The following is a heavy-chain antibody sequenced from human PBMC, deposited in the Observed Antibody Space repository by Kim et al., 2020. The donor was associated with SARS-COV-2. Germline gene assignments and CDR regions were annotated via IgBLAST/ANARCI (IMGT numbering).Heavy chain of an antibody. CDR1: GFTFSSYA. V-gene: IGHV3-23*01. CDR3: ANSLSSSWHKPDDY. Sequence: GGSLRLSCAASGFTFSSYAMSWVRQAPGKGLEWVSAISGSGGSTYYADSVKGRFTISRDNSKNTLYLQMNSLRAEDTAVYYCANSLSSSWHKPDDYWGQGTLVTVSS. J-gene: IGHJ4*02. D-gene: IGHD6-13*01. CDR2: ISGSGGST.